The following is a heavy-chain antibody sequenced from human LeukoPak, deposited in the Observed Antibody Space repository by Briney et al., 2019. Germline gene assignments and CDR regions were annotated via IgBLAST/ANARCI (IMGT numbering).Heavy chain of an antibody. D-gene: IGHD6-19*01. J-gene: IGHJ4*02. V-gene: IGHV3-30-3*01. CDR1: GFTFSSYA. CDR3: AKAGRSSGWYWFGY. Sequence: PGGSLRLSCAASGFTFSSYAMHWVRQAPGKGLEWMAVMSYDGSNKYYADSVKGRFTISRDNSKNTLFLQMNSLRAEDTAVYYCAKAGRSSGWYWFGYWGQGTLVTVSS. CDR2: MSYDGSNK.